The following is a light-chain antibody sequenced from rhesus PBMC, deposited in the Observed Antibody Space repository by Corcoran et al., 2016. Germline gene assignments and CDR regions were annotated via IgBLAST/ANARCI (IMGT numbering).Light chain of an antibody. CDR1: QGISSW. CDR2: KAS. Sequence: DIQMTQSPSSLSASVGDTVTITCRASQGISSWLAWYQQKPGKAPKLLIYKASSLQSGVPSRFSGSGSGTDYTFTISSLQSEDFATYYCLQYISSPRTFGQGTKVEI. J-gene: IGKJ1*01. CDR3: LQYISSPRT. V-gene: IGKV1-22*01.